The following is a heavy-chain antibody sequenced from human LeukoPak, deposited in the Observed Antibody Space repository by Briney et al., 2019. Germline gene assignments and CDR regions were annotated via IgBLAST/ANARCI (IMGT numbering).Heavy chain of an antibody. CDR3: ARDYAPRQWLVYYYYGMDV. V-gene: IGHV3-30-3*01. J-gene: IGHJ6*02. Sequence: QPGRSLRLSCAASGFTFSSYAMHWVRQAPGKGLEWVAVISYDGSNKYYADSVKGRFTISRDNSKNTLYLQMNSLRAEDTAVYYCARDYAPRQWLVYYYYGMDVWGQGTTVTVSS. D-gene: IGHD6-19*01. CDR1: GFTFSSYA. CDR2: ISYDGSNK.